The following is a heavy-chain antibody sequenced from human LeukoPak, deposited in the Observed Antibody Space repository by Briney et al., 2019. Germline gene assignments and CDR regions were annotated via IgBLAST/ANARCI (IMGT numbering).Heavy chain of an antibody. Sequence: SETLSLTCAVSGYSISSGYYWGWIRQPPGKGLEWIGSIYHSGSTYCNPSLKSRVTISVDTSKNQFSLKLSSVTAADTAVYYCARQEGASIFGGNDYWGQGTLVTVSS. CDR3: ARQEGASIFGGNDY. V-gene: IGHV4-38-2*01. D-gene: IGHD3-3*01. CDR2: IYHSGST. CDR1: GYSISSGYY. J-gene: IGHJ4*02.